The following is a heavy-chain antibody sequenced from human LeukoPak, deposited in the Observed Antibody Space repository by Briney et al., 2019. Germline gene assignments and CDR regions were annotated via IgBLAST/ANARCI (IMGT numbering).Heavy chain of an antibody. CDR1: GGSISSSNYY. Sequence: SETLSLTCTVSGGSISSSNYYWAWIRQPPGKGLEWIGSIYYSGSTYYNPSLKSRVTISVDTSKNQFSLKLSSVTAADTAVYYCARLGGDSSSHDYWGQGTLVTVSS. J-gene: IGHJ4*02. CDR2: IYYSGST. V-gene: IGHV4-39*01. CDR3: ARLGGDSSSHDY. D-gene: IGHD6-13*01.